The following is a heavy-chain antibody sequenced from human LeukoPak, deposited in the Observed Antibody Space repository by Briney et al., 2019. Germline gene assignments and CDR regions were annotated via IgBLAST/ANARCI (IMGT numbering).Heavy chain of an antibody. D-gene: IGHD1-26*01. J-gene: IGHJ4*02. CDR2: IKQDGSEK. V-gene: IGHV3-7*01. CDR1: GFTFSSYW. Sequence: GGSLRLSCAASGFTFSSYWMGWVRQALGKGLEWVANIKQDGSEKYYVDSVKGRFTISRDNAKNSLYLQMNSLRAEDTGIYYCARESSGRSLNYWGQGTQVTVSS. CDR3: ARESSGRSLNY.